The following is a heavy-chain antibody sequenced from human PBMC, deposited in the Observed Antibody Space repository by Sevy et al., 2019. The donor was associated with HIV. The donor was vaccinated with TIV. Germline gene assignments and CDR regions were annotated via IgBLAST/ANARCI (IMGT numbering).Heavy chain of an antibody. CDR2: ISYDGSNK. CDR1: GFTFSSYG. D-gene: IGHD4-17*01. CDR3: AKDYGDYTLDY. Sequence: GGSLRLSCAASGFTFSSYGMHWVRQAPGKGLEWVAVISYDGSNKYYADSVKGRFTISRDNSKNTLYLQMNSLRAEDTAVYYCAKDYGDYTLDYSGQGTLVTVSS. J-gene: IGHJ4*02. V-gene: IGHV3-30*18.